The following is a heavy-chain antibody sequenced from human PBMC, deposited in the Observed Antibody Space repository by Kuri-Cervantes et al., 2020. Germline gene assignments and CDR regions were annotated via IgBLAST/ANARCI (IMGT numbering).Heavy chain of an antibody. V-gene: IGHV3-7*01. CDR2: IKQDGSEK. D-gene: IGHD3-10*01. CDR1: GGALSDDY. Sequence: ETLSLTCGVYGGALSDDYWSWVRQPPGRGLEWVANIKQDGSEKYYVDSVKGRFTISRDNAKNSLYLQMNSLRDEDTAVYYCMRGRSGDRWGQGTLVTVSS. J-gene: IGHJ5*02. CDR3: MRGRSGDR.